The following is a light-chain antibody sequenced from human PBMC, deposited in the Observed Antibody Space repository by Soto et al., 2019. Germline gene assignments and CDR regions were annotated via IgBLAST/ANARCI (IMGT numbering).Light chain of an antibody. V-gene: IGKV3-11*01. CDR2: DGS. J-gene: IGKJ4*01. CDR1: QSVYHY. CDR3: QQRSNWPQLA. Sequence: EIVLTQSPATLSLSPGESATLSCRASQSVYHYLAWYQQKPGQAPRLPIYDGSTRATGIPARFGGSGSGTDFTLTIRNIEPEDFAVYYCQQRSNWPQLAFGGGTKVEIK.